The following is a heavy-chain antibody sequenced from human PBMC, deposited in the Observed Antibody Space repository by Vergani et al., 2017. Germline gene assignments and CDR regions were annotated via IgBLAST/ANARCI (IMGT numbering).Heavy chain of an antibody. D-gene: IGHD4-17*01. J-gene: IGHJ4*02. CDR1: EHSFTNYW. Sequence: EVQLVQSGAEVKTPGESLKISCKISEHSFTNYWIGWVRQMPGKGLEWMGIIYPGDSDTRYSPSFQGQVTISADKSISTAYLQWSSLRASDTAVYYCASQYGDYAHWGQGTLVTVSS. CDR2: IYPGDSDT. V-gene: IGHV5-51*03. CDR3: ASQYGDYAH.